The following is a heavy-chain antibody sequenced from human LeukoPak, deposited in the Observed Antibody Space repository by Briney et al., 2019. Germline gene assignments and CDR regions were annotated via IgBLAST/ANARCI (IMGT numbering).Heavy chain of an antibody. CDR2: ISLSGSTK. J-gene: IGHJ3*02. V-gene: IGHV3-48*03. CDR1: GFTFSSYE. Sequence: GGSLRLSCAASGFTFSSYEINWVRQAPGKGLEWVSFISLSGSTKYYADSVRGRFTISRDNAKNTLYLQMNSLRAEDTAVYYCARIRLRAFDIWGQGTMVTVSS. D-gene: IGHD3-10*01. CDR3: ARIRLRAFDI.